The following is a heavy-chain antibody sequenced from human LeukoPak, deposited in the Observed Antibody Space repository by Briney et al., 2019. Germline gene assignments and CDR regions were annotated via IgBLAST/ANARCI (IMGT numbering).Heavy chain of an antibody. CDR3: AKDRGGNYLFYLDY. CDR1: GFTFSNYA. D-gene: IGHD4-23*01. Sequence: SLRLSCAAAGFTFSNYAMTWVRQASGKGLEWVSGISGSGGSTYYADSVKGRFTISRDNSKNTLYLQMNSLRAEDTAVCYCAKDRGGNYLFYLDYWGQGTLVTVSS. V-gene: IGHV3-23*01. CDR2: ISGSGGST. J-gene: IGHJ4*02.